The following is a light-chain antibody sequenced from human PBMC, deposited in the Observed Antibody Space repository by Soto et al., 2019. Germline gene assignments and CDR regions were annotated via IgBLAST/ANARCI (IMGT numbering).Light chain of an antibody. CDR3: FSFTTTSTHV. V-gene: IGLV2-11*01. J-gene: IGLJ1*01. CDR2: DVS. Sequence: ALTQPRSVSGSPGQSVTISCTGTSSDVGGYSYLSWYQQHPGKGPKLMIYDVSKRPSGVPDRFSGSKSGNTAYLTISGLQVEDEAEYFCFSFTTTSTHVFGTGTKVTVL. CDR1: SSDVGGYSY.